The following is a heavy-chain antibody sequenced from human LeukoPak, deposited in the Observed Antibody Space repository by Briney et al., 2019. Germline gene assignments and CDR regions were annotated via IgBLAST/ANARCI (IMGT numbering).Heavy chain of an antibody. D-gene: IGHD1-26*01. J-gene: IGHJ2*01. CDR1: GFTFGDYA. V-gene: IGHV3-23*01. Sequence: PGGSLRLSCTASGFTFGDYAMSWFRQAPGKGLEWVSSISGTSGNTYYADSVKGRFTISRDSSRNTLFLHMNTLRAEDTAIYYCAKDRTVGASYWYFDLWGRGTLVTVSS. CDR2: ISGTSGNT. CDR3: AKDRTVGASYWYFDL.